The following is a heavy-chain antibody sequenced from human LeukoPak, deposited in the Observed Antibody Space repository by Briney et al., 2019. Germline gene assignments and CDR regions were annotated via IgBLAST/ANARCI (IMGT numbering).Heavy chain of an antibody. D-gene: IGHD1-20*01. CDR1: GGSISSSSYY. CDR3: ARLNWSDLDS. Sequence: SETLSLTCTVSGGSISSSSYYWAWIRQPPGKGLEWIGSVCCGGSTYYNPSLKSRVTISADTSKNQFSLKLTSVTAADTAVYYCARLNWSDLDSWARETVLTVSS. J-gene: IGHJ4*02. CDR2: VCCGGST. V-gene: IGHV4-39*01.